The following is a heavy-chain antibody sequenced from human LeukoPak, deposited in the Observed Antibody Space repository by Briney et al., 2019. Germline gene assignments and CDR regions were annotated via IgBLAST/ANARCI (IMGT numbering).Heavy chain of an antibody. CDR1: GFTFDDYA. CDR2: ISWNSGSI. Sequence: GGSLRLSCAASGFTFDDYAMHWVRQAPGKGLEWVSGISWNSGSIGYADSVKGRFTISRDNAKNSLYLQMNSLRAEDTALYYCAKDTSPSAEAGIFDSWGQGTLVTVSS. V-gene: IGHV3-9*01. D-gene: IGHD6-13*01. J-gene: IGHJ4*02. CDR3: AKDTSPSAEAGIFDS.